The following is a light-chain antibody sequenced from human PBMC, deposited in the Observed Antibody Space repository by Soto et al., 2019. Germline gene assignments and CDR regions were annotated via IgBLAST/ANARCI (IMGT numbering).Light chain of an antibody. CDR1: QTVYRW. V-gene: IGKV1-5*03. J-gene: IGKJ4*01. CDR3: QQYHTYSPRT. CDR2: KAS. Sequence: DIQMTQSPSTLSASVGDRVTITCRASQTVYRWLAWYQQKPGKAPKLLIYKASTLESGVPSRFSGSGSGTEFTLTVSSLQPDDFATYYCQQYHTYSPRTFGGGTKVQIK.